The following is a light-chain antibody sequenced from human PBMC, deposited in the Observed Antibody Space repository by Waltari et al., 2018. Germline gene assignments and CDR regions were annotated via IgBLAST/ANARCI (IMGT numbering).Light chain of an antibody. V-gene: IGKV1-39*01. CDR2: DAS. Sequence: DIQMTQSPSSLSASVGDRVTITCRASQKITTSLNWYQKKLGKAPNLMIYDASSVQSGVPSRFRGSGSETDFNLTISSLQPEDFAIYYCQQSYRTPPTFGGGTRVEI. J-gene: IGKJ4*01. CDR1: QKITTS. CDR3: QQSYRTPPT.